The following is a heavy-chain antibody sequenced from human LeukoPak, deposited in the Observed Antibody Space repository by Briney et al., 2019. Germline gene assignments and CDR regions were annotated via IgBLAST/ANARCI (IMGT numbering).Heavy chain of an antibody. D-gene: IGHD3-10*01. Sequence: IGXARQMPGKGLEWMAIINPGDSDTRYSPSFQGQVTISADKSISTVYLQWGSLKASDTAMYYCARQPGAGWFDPWGQGTLVTVSS. V-gene: IGHV5-51*01. CDR2: INPGDSDT. CDR3: ARQPGAGWFDP. J-gene: IGHJ5*02.